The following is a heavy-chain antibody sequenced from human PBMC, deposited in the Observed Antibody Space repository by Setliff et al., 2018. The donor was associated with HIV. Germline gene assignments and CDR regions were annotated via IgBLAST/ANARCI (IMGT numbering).Heavy chain of an antibody. D-gene: IGHD7-27*01. V-gene: IGHV3-7*03. CDR1: GFTFDRYW. J-gene: IGHJ6*03. CDR2: VKHDGSEK. CDR3: ARGETGDARGYSYYYYMDV. Sequence: GGSLRLSCATSGFTFDRYWMSWVRQAPGKGLEWVANVKHDGSEKFYVDSVKGRFTVSRDNVDKSISLQMNNLTAEDTAIYYCARGETGDARGYSYYYYMDVWGKGTTVTVSS.